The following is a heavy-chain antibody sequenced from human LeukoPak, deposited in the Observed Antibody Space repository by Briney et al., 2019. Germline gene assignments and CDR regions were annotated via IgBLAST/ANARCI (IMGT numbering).Heavy chain of an antibody. J-gene: IGHJ5*02. CDR1: GYSFTSYW. D-gene: IGHD2-15*01. V-gene: IGHV5-51*01. CDR2: IYPGDSNT. CDR3: ASHRRLGYCSGGSCGFDP. Sequence: GESLKISCKGSGYSFTSYWIGWVRQMPGKGLEWMGIIYPGDSNTRYSPSFQGQVTISADKSISTAYLQWSSLKASDTAMYYCASHRRLGYCSGGSCGFDPWGQGTLVTVSS.